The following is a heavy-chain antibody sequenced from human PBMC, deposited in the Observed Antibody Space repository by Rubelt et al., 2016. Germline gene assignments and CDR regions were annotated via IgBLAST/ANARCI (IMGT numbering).Heavy chain of an antibody. V-gene: IGHV3-23*01. CDR3: ARAYDVWGGADDY. D-gene: IGHD3-3*01. J-gene: IGHJ4*02. CDR2: ISVGGDNT. CDR1: GFTFSTYA. Sequence: DVQLLESGGGLVQPGGSLRLSCAASGFTFSTYAMTWVRQAPGKGLEWVSAISVGGDNTYYADPVKGRFTISRDNFKSTLYLQMDSLRAEDTAVYYCARAYDVWGGADDYWGQGTLVIVSS.